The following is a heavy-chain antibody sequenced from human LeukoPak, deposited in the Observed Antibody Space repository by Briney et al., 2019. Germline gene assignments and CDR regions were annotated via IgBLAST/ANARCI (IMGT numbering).Heavy chain of an antibody. J-gene: IGHJ4*02. Sequence: SETLSLTCTVSGGSISSDYWSWIRQPAGKGLEWIGHIYTSGSTDYNPSLKSRVTISVDTSKNQFSLKLSSVTAADTAVYYCARLRGYSSGWFEKLNFDYWGQGALVTVSS. CDR2: IYTSGST. D-gene: IGHD6-19*01. CDR1: GGSISSDY. CDR3: ARLRGYSSGWFEKLNFDY. V-gene: IGHV4-4*07.